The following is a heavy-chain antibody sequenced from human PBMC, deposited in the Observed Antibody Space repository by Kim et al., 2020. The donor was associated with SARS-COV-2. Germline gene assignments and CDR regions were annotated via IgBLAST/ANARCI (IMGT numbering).Heavy chain of an antibody. V-gene: IGHV4-31*03. D-gene: IGHD1-26*01. Sequence: SQTLSLTCTVSGGSISSGGYYWSWIRQHPGKGLEWIGYIYYSGSTYYNPSLKSRVTISVDTSKNQFSLKLSSVTAADTAVYYCARQYSGSVLHIDYWGQGTLVTVSS. CDR1: GGSISSGGYY. J-gene: IGHJ4*02. CDR2: IYYSGST. CDR3: ARQYSGSVLHIDY.